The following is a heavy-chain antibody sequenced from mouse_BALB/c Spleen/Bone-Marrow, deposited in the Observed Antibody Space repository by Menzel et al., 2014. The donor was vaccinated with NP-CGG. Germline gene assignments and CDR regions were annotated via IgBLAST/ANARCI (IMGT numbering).Heavy chain of an antibody. CDR1: GFSLXSYG. CDR3: AKHGGGYFDY. Sequence: VKLMESGPGLVAPSQSLSITCTISGFSLXSYGVHWVRQPPGKGLEWLTVIWNDGSTTYNSALKSRLTISKDNSKSQVFLKMNSLQTDDTGMYYCAKHGGGYFDYWGQGTSLIVSS. CDR2: IWNDGST. V-gene: IGHV2-6-1*01. J-gene: IGHJ2*02.